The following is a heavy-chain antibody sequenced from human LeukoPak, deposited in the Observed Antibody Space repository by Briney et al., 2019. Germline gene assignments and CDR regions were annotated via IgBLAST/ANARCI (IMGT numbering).Heavy chain of an antibody. CDR3: ARVYGGPFDL. V-gene: IGHV3-74*01. J-gene: IGHJ4*02. D-gene: IGHD4-23*01. Sequence: GGSLRLSCAASGFTFSDTWMHWVRQAPGKGLMWVARINTDGSGAVYAGSVKGRFTISRDNTQNTLHLQMHSLRAEDTAMYYCARVYGGPFDLWGQGNLVTVSS. CDR1: GFTFSDTW. CDR2: INTDGSGA.